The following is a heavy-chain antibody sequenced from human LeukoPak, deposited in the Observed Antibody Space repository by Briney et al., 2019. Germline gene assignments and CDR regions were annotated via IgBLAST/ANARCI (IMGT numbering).Heavy chain of an antibody. CDR2: ISRSGSIT. CDR3: VARGGWARFDY. V-gene: IGHV3-11*04. D-gene: IGHD6-19*01. Sequence: GGSLRLSCAASGFTFSDFYMNWIRQAPGKGPEWASYISRSGSITHYADSVKGRFTISRDNAKNALYLQMNSLRGEDTAVYYCVARGGWARFDYWGQGTLVTVSS. J-gene: IGHJ4*02. CDR1: GFTFSDFY.